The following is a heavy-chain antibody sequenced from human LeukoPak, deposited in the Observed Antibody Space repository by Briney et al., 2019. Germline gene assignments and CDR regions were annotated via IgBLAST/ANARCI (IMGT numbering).Heavy chain of an antibody. CDR3: ATGRYSSSWYGYCFDY. D-gene: IGHD6-13*01. CDR1: GFTFSSYA. J-gene: IGHJ4*02. V-gene: IGHV3-23*01. Sequence: GGSLRLSCAASGFTFSSYAMSWVRQAPGKGLEWVSAISGSGGSTYYADSVKGRFTISRDNSKNTLYLQMNSLRAEDTAVYYCATGRYSSSWYGYCFDYWGQGTLVTVSS. CDR2: ISGSGGST.